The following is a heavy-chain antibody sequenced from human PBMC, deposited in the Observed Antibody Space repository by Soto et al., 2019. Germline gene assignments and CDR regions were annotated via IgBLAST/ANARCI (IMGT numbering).Heavy chain of an antibody. CDR1: GGTFSTYT. J-gene: IGHJ4*02. D-gene: IGHD4-17*01. CDR2: IIPIFGTS. V-gene: IGHV1-69*13. Sequence: GASVKVSCKASGGTFSTYTISWVRQAPGQGLEWMGGIIPIFGTSNYAQKFQGRVTITADESTSTAYMELSSLRSEDTAVYYCARLPLNDYGGNRVYWGQGTLVTVSS. CDR3: ARLPLNDYGGNRVY.